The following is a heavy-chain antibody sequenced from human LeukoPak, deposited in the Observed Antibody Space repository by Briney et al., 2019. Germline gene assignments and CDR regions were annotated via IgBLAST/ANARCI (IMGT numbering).Heavy chain of an antibody. CDR1: GFTFSSYG. D-gene: IGHD6-13*01. Sequence: GGSLRLSCASSGFTFSSYGMHWVRQAPGKGLEWVAAIIYDGSNKYYADSVKGRFTISRDNSKNTLDLQMSSLRAEDTAVYYCAKDPSYTAAGIDYWGQGTLVTVSS. CDR2: IIYDGSNK. V-gene: IGHV3-30*02. J-gene: IGHJ4*02. CDR3: AKDPSYTAAGIDY.